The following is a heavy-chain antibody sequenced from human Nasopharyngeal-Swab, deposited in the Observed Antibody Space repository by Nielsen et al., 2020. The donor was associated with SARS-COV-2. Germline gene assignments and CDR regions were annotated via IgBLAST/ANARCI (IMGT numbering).Heavy chain of an antibody. J-gene: IGHJ4*02. CDR2: IKPDGSEK. CDR3: TREGGDTALDH. D-gene: IGHD3-16*01. V-gene: IGHV3-7*01. CDR1: RFTLCRYW. Sequence: GGAPRLSPAASRFTLCRYWMSLVRPAPGEGLEWGANIKPDGSEKYYLDSAKGRLTISRDNVKKSLYLQMNSLRAEDTAVYYCTREGGDTALDHWGQGTLVTVSS.